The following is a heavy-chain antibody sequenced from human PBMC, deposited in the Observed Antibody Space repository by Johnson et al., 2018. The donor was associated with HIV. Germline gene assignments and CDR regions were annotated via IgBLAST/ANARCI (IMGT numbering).Heavy chain of an antibody. V-gene: IGHV3-9*01. CDR3: VKEDSSGYYYGMGAFDF. J-gene: IGHJ3*01. D-gene: IGHD3-22*01. CDR1: GFSFDAYG. CDR2: ISFHSGTI. Sequence: VQLVESGGGMVQPGGSLRLSCAASGFSFDAYGMHWVRQPPGKGLEWVAGISFHSGTIGYADSVKGRFPISRDNAKNSLYLQLNSLRPEDTALYYCVKEDSSGYYYGMGAFDFWGQGTMVTVSS.